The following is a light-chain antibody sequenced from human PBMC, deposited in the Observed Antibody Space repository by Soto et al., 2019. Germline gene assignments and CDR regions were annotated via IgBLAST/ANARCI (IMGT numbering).Light chain of an antibody. Sequence: EIVLTQSPATLSLSPGERATLSCRASQNISVYLAWYRQKPGQAPRLLIYGASTRATGIPARFSGSGSGTEFTLTISSLQSEDFAVYYCQQYNNWPPITFGQGTRLE. CDR3: QQYNNWPPIT. CDR1: QNISVY. J-gene: IGKJ5*01. CDR2: GAS. V-gene: IGKV3-15*01.